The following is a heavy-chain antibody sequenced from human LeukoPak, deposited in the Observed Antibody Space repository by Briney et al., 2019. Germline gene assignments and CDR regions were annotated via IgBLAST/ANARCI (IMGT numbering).Heavy chain of an antibody. CDR1: GFTFSSYA. CDR3: AKNLYYYDSSGHFFDY. Sequence: GGSLRLSCAASGFTFSSYAMHWVRQAPGKGLEYVSAISSNGGSTYYANSVKGRFTISRDNSKNTLYLQMNSLRAEDTAVYYCAKNLYYYDSSGHFFDYWGQGTLVTVSS. CDR2: ISSNGGST. V-gene: IGHV3-64*01. J-gene: IGHJ4*02. D-gene: IGHD3-22*01.